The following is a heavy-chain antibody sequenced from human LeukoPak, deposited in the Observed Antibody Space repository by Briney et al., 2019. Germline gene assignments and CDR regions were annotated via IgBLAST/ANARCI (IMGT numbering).Heavy chain of an antibody. Sequence: SETLSLTCAVYGGSFSGYYWSWIRQPPGKGLEWIGEINHSGSTNYNPSLKSRVTISVDTSKNQFSLKLSSVTAADTAVYYCARRNSYDSSGYVDYWGQGTLVTVSS. CDR1: GGSFSGYY. CDR3: ARRNSYDSSGYVDY. V-gene: IGHV4-34*01. J-gene: IGHJ4*02. D-gene: IGHD3-22*01. CDR2: INHSGST.